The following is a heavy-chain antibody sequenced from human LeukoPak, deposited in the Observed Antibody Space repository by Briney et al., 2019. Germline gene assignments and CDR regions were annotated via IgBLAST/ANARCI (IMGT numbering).Heavy chain of an antibody. V-gene: IGHV4-4*07. CDR1: GGSISYYY. Sequence: SETLSLTCTVSGGSISYYYWSWIRQPAGKGLEWIGRIYTSGSTNYNPSLKSRVTMSVDTSKNQFSLKLSSVTAADTAVYYCARAISKGDFWSGPRFDPWGQGTLVTVSS. D-gene: IGHD3-3*01. J-gene: IGHJ5*02. CDR3: ARAISKGDFWSGPRFDP. CDR2: IYTSGST.